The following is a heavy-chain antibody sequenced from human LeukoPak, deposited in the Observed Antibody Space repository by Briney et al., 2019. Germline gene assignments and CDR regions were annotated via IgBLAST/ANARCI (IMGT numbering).Heavy chain of an antibody. CDR1: GFTFSNYW. CDR2: IKQDGSDK. D-gene: IGHD5-24*01. J-gene: IGHJ5*02. V-gene: IGHV3-7*03. Sequence: GGSLRLSCAASGFTFSNYWMSWVRQAPGKGLEWVANIKQDGSDKDYVDSVRGRFTISRDNAKNSLYLQMNSLRAEDTAVYHCAKGLGRGWLQLSWFDPWGQGTLVTVSS. CDR3: AKGLGRGWLQLSWFDP.